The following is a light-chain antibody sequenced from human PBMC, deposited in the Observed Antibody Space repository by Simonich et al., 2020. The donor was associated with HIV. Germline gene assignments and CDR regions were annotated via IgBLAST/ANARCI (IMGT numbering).Light chain of an antibody. J-gene: IGKJ2*01. CDR3: QQYNTYSYT. Sequence: EIVMTQSPATLSVSPGERATLSCRASQSVSSNLAWYQQKPGQAPRLLIYGASTRATDIPARFSGSGSGTEFTLTISSLQSEDFATYYCQQYNTYSYTFGQGTKLEIK. CDR1: QSVSSN. V-gene: IGKV3-15*01. CDR2: GAS.